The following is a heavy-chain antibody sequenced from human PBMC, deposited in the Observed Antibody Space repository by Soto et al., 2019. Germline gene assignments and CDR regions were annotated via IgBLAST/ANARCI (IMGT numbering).Heavy chain of an antibody. V-gene: IGHV4-34*01. J-gene: IGHJ4*02. CDR3: ARVRAARGEDKANDY. Sequence: QVQLQQWGAGLLKPSETLSLTCAVYGGSFSGYYWSWIRQPPGKGLEWIGEINHSGSTNYNPSLKSRVTISVDTSKNQFSLKLSSVTAAVTAVYYCARVRAARGEDKANDYWGQGTLVTVSS. CDR2: INHSGST. CDR1: GGSFSGYY. D-gene: IGHD6-6*01.